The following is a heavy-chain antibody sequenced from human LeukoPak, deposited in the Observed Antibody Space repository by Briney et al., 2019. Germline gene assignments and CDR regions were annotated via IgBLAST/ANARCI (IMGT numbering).Heavy chain of an antibody. J-gene: IGHJ4*02. D-gene: IGHD5-12*01. V-gene: IGHV3-30*01. CDR2: ISYDGIEK. CDR1: GFTFTTYA. CDR3: ARDADIGVLDY. Sequence: PGRSLRLSCAASGFTFTTYAIHWVRQAPGKGLEWVAVISYDGIEKYYADFVQGRFTISRDNSKNTLYLEMNSLRPEDTAVYYCARDADIGVLDYWGQGTLVTVSS.